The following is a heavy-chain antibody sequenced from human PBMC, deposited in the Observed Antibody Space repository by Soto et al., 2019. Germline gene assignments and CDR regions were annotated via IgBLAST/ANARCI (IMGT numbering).Heavy chain of an antibody. Sequence: SQTLSLTCVISGDSVSSNSAAWNWIRQSPSRGLEWLGRTYYRSRWYNDYAVSVRSRITVNADTSKNQFSLHLNSVTPEDTAVYYFFGTSSLQWYYMDVWDQGTXVPVSS. D-gene: IGHD1-7*01. V-gene: IGHV6-1*01. CDR2: TYYRSRWYN. CDR1: GDSVSSNSAA. CDR3: FGTSSLQWYYMDV. J-gene: IGHJ6*03.